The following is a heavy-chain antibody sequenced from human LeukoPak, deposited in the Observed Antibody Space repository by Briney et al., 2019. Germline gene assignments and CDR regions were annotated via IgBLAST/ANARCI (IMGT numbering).Heavy chain of an antibody. Sequence: SVKVSCKASGGTFSSYAISWVRQAPGQGLEWMGRIIPILGIANYAQKFQGRVTITRNTSISTAYMELSSLRSEDTAVYYCAREGVQSLNDYWGQGTLVTVSS. CDR3: AREGVQSLNDY. V-gene: IGHV1-69*04. J-gene: IGHJ4*02. D-gene: IGHD1-1*01. CDR2: IIPILGIA. CDR1: GGTFSSYA.